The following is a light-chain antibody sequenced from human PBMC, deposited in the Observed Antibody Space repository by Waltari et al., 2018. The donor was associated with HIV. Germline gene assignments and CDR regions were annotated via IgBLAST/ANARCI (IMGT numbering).Light chain of an antibody. J-gene: IGLJ1*01. Sequence: QSALTQPASVSGSPGQSITISCTGTSSDVGGYNYVSWYQQHPAKAPKLMIYEVSNRSSGVANRFSGAKSGNTASLTISGLQAEDEADYYCSSYTSSSTLDVFGTGTKVTVL. CDR1: SSDVGGYNY. CDR3: SSYTSSSTLDV. V-gene: IGLV2-14*01. CDR2: EVS.